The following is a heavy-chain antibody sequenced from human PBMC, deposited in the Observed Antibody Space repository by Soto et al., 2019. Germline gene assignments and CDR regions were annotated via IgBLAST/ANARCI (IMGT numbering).Heavy chain of an antibody. Sequence: QVQLQESGPGLVKPSQTLSLTCTVSGGSISSGGYYWSWIRQHPGKGLEWIGYIYYSGSTYYNPSLKSRVTISVDTSKNQFSLKLSSVTAADTAVYYCARESQGGVYYYDSSGYGDYWGQGTLVTVSS. V-gene: IGHV4-31*03. CDR3: ARESQGGVYYYDSSGYGDY. J-gene: IGHJ4*02. CDR1: GGSISSGGYY. D-gene: IGHD3-22*01. CDR2: IYYSGST.